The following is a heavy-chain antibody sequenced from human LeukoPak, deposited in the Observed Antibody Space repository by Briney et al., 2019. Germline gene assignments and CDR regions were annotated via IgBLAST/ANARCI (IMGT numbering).Heavy chain of an antibody. CDR1: GFTFSNYA. D-gene: IGHD3-10*01. V-gene: IGHV3-74*01. Sequence: PGGSLRLSCVASGFTFSNYAISWVRQAPGKGLVWVSRINSDGSSTSYADSVKGRFTISRDNAKNTLYLQMNSLRAEDTAIYYCERDFIWGQGTPVSVSS. CDR3: ERDFI. CDR2: INSDGSST. J-gene: IGHJ4*02.